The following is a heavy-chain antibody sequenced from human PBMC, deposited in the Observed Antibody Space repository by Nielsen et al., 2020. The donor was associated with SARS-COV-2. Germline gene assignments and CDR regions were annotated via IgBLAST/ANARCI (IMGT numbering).Heavy chain of an antibody. D-gene: IGHD2-15*01. Sequence: SVKVSCKASGGTFSSYAISWVRQAPGQGLEWMGRIIPILGIANYAQQFQGRVTITADKSTSTAYMELSSLRSEDTAVYYCAREASCSGGSCSPTYYYYGMDVWGQGTTVTVSS. J-gene: IGHJ6*02. CDR2: IIPILGIA. CDR1: GGTFSSYA. CDR3: AREASCSGGSCSPTYYYYGMDV. V-gene: IGHV1-69*04.